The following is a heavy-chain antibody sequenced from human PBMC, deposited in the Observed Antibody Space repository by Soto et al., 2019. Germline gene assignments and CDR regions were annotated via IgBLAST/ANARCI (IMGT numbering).Heavy chain of an antibody. D-gene: IGHD3-16*02. CDR1: GFTFSNAW. J-gene: IGHJ6*02. V-gene: IGHV3-15*01. CDR2: IKSKTDGGTT. CDR3: TTVRSPAYDYVWGSYRYYYYGMDV. Sequence: EVQLVESGGGLVKPGGSLRLSCAASGFTFSNAWMSWVRQAPGKGLEWVGRIKSKTDGGTTDYAAPVKGRFTISRDDSQNTLYLQMNSLKTEDTAAYYCTTVRSPAYDYVWGSYRYYYYGMDVWGQGTTVTVSS.